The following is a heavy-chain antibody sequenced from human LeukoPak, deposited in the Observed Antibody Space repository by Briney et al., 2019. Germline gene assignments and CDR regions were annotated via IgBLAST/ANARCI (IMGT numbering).Heavy chain of an antibody. J-gene: IGHJ4*02. V-gene: IGHV3-30*02. CDR3: AKVANDSSGLGLGY. CDR1: GVTFSSYG. D-gene: IGHD3-22*01. Sequence: GGSLRLSCAASGVTFSSYGMRGVREAPGKGGEWVAFIRYNGSNKNYTDSVKRRFTISIDNSKNTLYLQMNSLRSEDTAVYYCAKVANDSSGLGLGYWGQGTLVTVSS. CDR2: IRYNGSNK.